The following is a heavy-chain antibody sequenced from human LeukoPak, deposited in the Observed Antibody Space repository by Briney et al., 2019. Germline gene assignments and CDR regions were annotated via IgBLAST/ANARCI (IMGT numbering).Heavy chain of an antibody. V-gene: IGHV3-7*04. CDR3: TRDFADY. J-gene: IGHJ4*02. Sequence: PGGSLRLSCEASGFTYTNSFNSWMSWVRQAPGKGLEWVANINQDGSEKYYVDSVKGRFIISRDNAKNSLYLQMNSLRAEDTAVYYCTRDFADYWGQGTLVTVSS. CDR2: INQDGSEK. CDR1: GFTYTNSFNSW.